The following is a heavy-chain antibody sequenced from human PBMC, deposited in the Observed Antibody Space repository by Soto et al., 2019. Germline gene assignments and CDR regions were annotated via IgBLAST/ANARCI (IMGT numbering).Heavy chain of an antibody. J-gene: IGHJ5*02. CDR3: ARGARYFDWLIPRLDP. CDR1: GGSFSGYY. D-gene: IGHD3-9*01. V-gene: IGHV4-34*01. CDR2: INHSGST. Sequence: SETLFLTCAVYGGSFSGYYWSWIRQPPGKGLEWIGEINHSGSTNYNPSLKSRVTISVDTSKNQFSLKLSSVTAADTAVYYCARGARYFDWLIPRLDPWGQGTLVTVSS.